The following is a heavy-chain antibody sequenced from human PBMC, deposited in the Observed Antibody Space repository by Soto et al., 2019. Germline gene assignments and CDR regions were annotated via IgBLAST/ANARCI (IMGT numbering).Heavy chain of an antibody. Sequence: PSETLSLTCTVSGGSISSGDYYWSWIRQPPGKGLEWIGYIYYSGSTYYNPSLKSRVTISVDTSKNQFSLKLSSVTAADTAVYYCARGLNYYDSSGYYPFDYWGQGTLVTVS. D-gene: IGHD3-22*01. CDR2: IYYSGST. V-gene: IGHV4-30-4*01. CDR1: GGSISSGDYY. CDR3: ARGLNYYDSSGYYPFDY. J-gene: IGHJ4*02.